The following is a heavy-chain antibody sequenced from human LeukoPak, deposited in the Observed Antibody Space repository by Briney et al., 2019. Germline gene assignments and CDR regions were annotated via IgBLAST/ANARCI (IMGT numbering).Heavy chain of an antibody. V-gene: IGHV4-4*07. Sequence: PSETLSLTCTVSGGSISNYHWSWIRQPARKGLEWIGQIHTSGSTNYNPPLKSRVSMSIDTTEDQVSLTIRSVTAADTAFYYCARRDISSGWSFDYWGQGTLVTVSS. CDR3: ARRDISSGWSFDY. D-gene: IGHD6-19*01. J-gene: IGHJ4*02. CDR1: GGSISNYH. CDR2: IHTSGST.